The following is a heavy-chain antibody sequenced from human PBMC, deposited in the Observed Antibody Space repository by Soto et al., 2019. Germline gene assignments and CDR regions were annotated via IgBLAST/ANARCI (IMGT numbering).Heavy chain of an antibody. Sequence: SETLSLTCRVSGSSISSYYWSWLRQPPGKGLEWIGNIYYTGSTNYHPSLKSRVIMSVESSKKQFSLRLNSVTAADTAVYYYTRVGGYYGDYPNFDYWGQGALVTVSS. CDR3: TRVGGYYGDYPNFDY. V-gene: IGHV4-59*01. D-gene: IGHD4-17*01. J-gene: IGHJ4*02. CDR2: IYYTGST. CDR1: GSSISSYY.